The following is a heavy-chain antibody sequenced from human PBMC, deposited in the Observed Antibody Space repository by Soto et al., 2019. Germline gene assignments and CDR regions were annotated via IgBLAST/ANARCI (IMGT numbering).Heavy chain of an antibody. CDR1: GYTFTNYW. J-gene: IGHJ5*02. CDR2: IDPSDSYT. V-gene: IGHV5-10-1*01. Sequence: GESLQISCKGSGYTFTNYWISWVRQVPGKGLEWMGRIDPSDSYTNYSPSFQGHVTISADKSISTAYLQWSSLKASDTAMYYCARTWYYDSPGYYAPLDPWGKRTLVTVAS. D-gene: IGHD3-22*01. CDR3: ARTWYYDSPGYYAPLDP.